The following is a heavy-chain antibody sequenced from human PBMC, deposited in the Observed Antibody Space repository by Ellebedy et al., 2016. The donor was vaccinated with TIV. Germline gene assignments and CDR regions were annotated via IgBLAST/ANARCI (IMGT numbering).Heavy chain of an antibody. J-gene: IGHJ4*02. V-gene: IGHV3-23*01. CDR3: AKESGLSGWYFDY. Sequence: PGGSLRLSCAASGFTFRSYAMGWVRQAPGKGLEWISVISDSGGATYYAAPLKGRFTTSRDNSNDMVYLQINSLRPDDTAVYYGAKESGLSGWYFDYWGQGTLVTVSS. CDR1: GFTFRSYA. D-gene: IGHD6-19*01. CDR2: ISDSGGAT.